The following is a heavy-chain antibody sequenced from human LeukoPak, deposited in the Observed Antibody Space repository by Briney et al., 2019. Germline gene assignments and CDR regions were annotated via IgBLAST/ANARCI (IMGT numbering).Heavy chain of an antibody. CDR2: ISWNSGNV. Sequence: GGSLRLSCAASGFTFDDYVMHWVRQGPGKGLEWVSSISWNSGNVGYADSVKGRFTISRDNAKNSLFLQMNSLRAEDTALYYCAKGRATVDAFDIWGQGTMVSVSS. V-gene: IGHV3-9*01. CDR3: AKGRATVDAFDI. D-gene: IGHD4-17*01. J-gene: IGHJ3*02. CDR1: GFTFDDYV.